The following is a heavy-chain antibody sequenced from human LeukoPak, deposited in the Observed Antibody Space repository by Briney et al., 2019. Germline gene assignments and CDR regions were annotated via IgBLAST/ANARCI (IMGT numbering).Heavy chain of an antibody. Sequence: SVKFSCKASGGTFSSYTISWVRQAPGQGLEWMGRIIPILGIANYAQKFQGRVTITADKSTSTAYMELSSLRAEDTAVYYCAKGRNGFDWLLPLDYWGQGTLVTVSS. CDR2: IIPILGIA. D-gene: IGHD3-9*01. CDR3: AKGRNGFDWLLPLDY. CDR1: GGTFSSYT. J-gene: IGHJ4*02. V-gene: IGHV1-69*02.